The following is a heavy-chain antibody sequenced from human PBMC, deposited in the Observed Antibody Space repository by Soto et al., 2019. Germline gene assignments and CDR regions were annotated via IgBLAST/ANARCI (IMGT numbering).Heavy chain of an antibody. V-gene: IGHV2-26*01. J-gene: IGHJ5*02. CDR2: IFSNDEK. CDR1: GFSLSNARMG. CDR3: ARIHGDFWSGGGAQYWFDP. Sequence: QVTLKEPGPVLVKPTETLTLTCTVTGFSLSNARMGVSWIRQPPGKALEWLAHIFSNDEKAYSTSLKSRLTISKDTSNSQVVLTMTNMDPVDTATYYCARIHGDFWSGGGAQYWFDPWGQGTLVTVSS. D-gene: IGHD3-3*01.